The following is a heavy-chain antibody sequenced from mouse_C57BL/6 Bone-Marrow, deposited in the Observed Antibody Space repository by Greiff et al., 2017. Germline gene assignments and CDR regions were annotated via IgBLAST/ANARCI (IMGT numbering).Heavy chain of an antibody. CDR1: GFNIKDDY. Sequence: EVQLQQSGAELVRPGASVKLSCTASGFNIKDDYMHWVKQRPEQGLEWIGWIDPENGDTEYASKFQGKATITADTTSNTAYLQLSSLTAEDTAVYYCTTHAMDYWGQGTSVTVSS. J-gene: IGHJ4*01. V-gene: IGHV14-4*01. CDR3: TTHAMDY. CDR2: IDPENGDT.